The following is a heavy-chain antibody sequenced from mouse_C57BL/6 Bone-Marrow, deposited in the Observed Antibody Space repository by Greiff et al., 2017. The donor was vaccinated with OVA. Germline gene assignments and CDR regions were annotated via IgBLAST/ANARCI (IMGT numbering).Heavy chain of an antibody. D-gene: IGHD2-5*01. J-gene: IGHJ4*01. CDR1: GFTFSSYA. V-gene: IGHV5-4*03. Sequence: EVKLVESGGGLVKPGGSLKLSCAASGFTFSSYAMSWVRQTPEKRLEWVATISDGGSYTYYPDNVKGRFTLSKDNAKNNLYLQMSHLKAEDTAMYYGARPSNPYAKEYWGQGTSVTVSS. CDR2: ISDGGSYT. CDR3: ARPSNPYAKEY.